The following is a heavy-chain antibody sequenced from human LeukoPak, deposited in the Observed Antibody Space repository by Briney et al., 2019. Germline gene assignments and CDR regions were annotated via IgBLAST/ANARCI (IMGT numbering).Heavy chain of an antibody. CDR1: GFTFSSYG. CDR3: ARGTIFGVVMED. Sequence: GGSLRLSCVASGFTFSSYGMSWVRQAPGKGLEWVSAISGSGGNTEYADSVKGRFTISRDNAKNSLYLQMNSLRAEDTAVYYCARGTIFGVVMEDWGQGTLVTVSS. J-gene: IGHJ4*02. D-gene: IGHD3-3*01. V-gene: IGHV3-21*01. CDR2: ISGSGGNT.